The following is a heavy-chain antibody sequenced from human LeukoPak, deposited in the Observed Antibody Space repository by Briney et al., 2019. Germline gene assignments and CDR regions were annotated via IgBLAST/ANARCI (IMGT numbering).Heavy chain of an antibody. D-gene: IGHD3-22*01. CDR2: ISYDGSNN. CDR3: ARDPLYYDSSGFPYYFDY. V-gene: IGHV3-30-3*01. J-gene: IGHJ4*02. Sequence: PGGSLRLSCAASGFTFSSYAMHWVRQAPGKGLEWVAVISYDGSNNYYTDSVKGRFTISRDNSKNTLYLQMNSLRAEDTAVYYCARDPLYYDSSGFPYYFDYWGQGTLVTVSS. CDR1: GFTFSSYA.